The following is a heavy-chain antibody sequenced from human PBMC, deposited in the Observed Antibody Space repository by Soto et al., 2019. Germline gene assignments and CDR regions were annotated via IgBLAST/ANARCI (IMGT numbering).Heavy chain of an antibody. Sequence: QVQLVESGGGVVQPGRSLRLSCAASGFTFSSYGMHWVRQAPGKGLEWVAVISYDGSNKYYADSVKGRFTISRDNSKITLYLQMNSLRAEDTAVYYCANGGGGYHNYYGSGTPFDYWGQGTLVTVSS. CDR3: ANGGGGYHNYYGSGTPFDY. CDR1: GFTFSSYG. V-gene: IGHV3-30*18. D-gene: IGHD3-10*01. J-gene: IGHJ4*02. CDR2: ISYDGSNK.